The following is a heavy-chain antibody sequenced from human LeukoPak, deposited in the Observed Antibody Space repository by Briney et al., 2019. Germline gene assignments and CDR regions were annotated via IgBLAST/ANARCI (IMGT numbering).Heavy chain of an antibody. CDR2: IIPIFGTA. D-gene: IGHD3-3*01. V-gene: IGHV1-69*13. CDR3: ASGVLPETLLDY. CDR1: GGTFSSYA. Sequence: SVKVSCKASGGTFSSYAISWVRQAPGQGLEWMGGIIPIFGTANYAQKFQGRVTITADESTSTAYMELSSLRSEDTAGYYCASGVLPETLLDYWGQGTLVTVSS. J-gene: IGHJ4*02.